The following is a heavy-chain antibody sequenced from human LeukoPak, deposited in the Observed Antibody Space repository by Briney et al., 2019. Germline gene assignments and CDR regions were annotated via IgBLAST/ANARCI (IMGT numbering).Heavy chain of an antibody. Sequence: GGSLRLSCAASGFTFSSYAMHWVRQAPGKGLEWVAVISYDGSNKYYADSVKGRFTISRDNSKNTLYLQMNSLRAEDTAVYYCARDGILWLRGNYFDYWGQGTLVTVSS. V-gene: IGHV3-30*04. J-gene: IGHJ4*02. D-gene: IGHD5-18*01. CDR3: ARDGILWLRGNYFDY. CDR1: GFTFSSYA. CDR2: ISYDGSNK.